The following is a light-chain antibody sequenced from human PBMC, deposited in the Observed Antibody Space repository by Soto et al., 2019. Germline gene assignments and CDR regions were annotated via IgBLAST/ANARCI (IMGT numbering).Light chain of an antibody. CDR2: AAS. J-gene: IGKJ1*01. CDR1: QSIASY. CDR3: QQSYSTPRT. Sequence: DIHMTQSPSSLSASVGDRVTITCRASQSIASYLNWYQQKPGKAPKLLILAASTLQSGVPSRFSGSGSGTEFTLTISSLQPEDFASYFCQQSYSTPRTFGQGTKVEVK. V-gene: IGKV1-39*01.